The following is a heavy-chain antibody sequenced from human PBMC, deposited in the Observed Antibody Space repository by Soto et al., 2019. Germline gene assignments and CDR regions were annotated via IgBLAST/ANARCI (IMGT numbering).Heavy chain of an antibody. D-gene: IGHD2-15*01. V-gene: IGHV1-18*01. Sequence: ASVKVSCKASGYTFTSYGISWVRQAPGQGLEWMGWISAYNGNTNYAQKLQGRVTMTTDTSTSTAYMELRSLRSDDTAVYYCASYELGYCSGGSCFAGMDVWAQGTTVTVSS. CDR3: ASYELGYCSGGSCFAGMDV. J-gene: IGHJ6*02. CDR2: ISAYNGNT. CDR1: GYTFTSYG.